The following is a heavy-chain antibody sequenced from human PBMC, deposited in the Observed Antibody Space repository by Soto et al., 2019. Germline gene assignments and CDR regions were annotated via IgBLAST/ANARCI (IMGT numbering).Heavy chain of an antibody. CDR3: ARAYSSSSVDY. CDR1: GVSISSGGYS. Sequence: SETLSLTCAVSGVSISSGGYSWSWIRQPPGKGLEWIGYIYHSGSTYYNPSLKSRVTISVDRSKNQFSLKLSSVTAADTAVYYCARAYSSSSVDYWGQGTLVTVSS. D-gene: IGHD6-6*01. J-gene: IGHJ4*02. CDR2: IYHSGST. V-gene: IGHV4-30-2*01.